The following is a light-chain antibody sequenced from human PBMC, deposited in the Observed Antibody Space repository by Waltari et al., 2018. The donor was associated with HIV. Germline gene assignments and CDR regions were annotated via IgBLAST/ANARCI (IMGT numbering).Light chain of an antibody. CDR2: ATS. V-gene: IGKV1-9*01. J-gene: IGKJ4*01. CDR3: QQVNGYPLT. CDR1: QNIYSY. Sequence: DIQLTQSPSFLSASIGARVTITCRASQNIYSYLVWYQQTPARAPQVLIYATSTLQSGVPSRFSGSGSGTEFALTITNLQPDDFATYYCQQVNGYPLTFGGGTKVEIK.